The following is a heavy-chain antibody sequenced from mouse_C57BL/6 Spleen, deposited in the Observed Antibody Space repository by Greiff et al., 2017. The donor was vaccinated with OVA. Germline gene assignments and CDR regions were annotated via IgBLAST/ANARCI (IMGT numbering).Heavy chain of an antibody. D-gene: IGHD1-1*01. Sequence: QVQLQQPGTELVKPGASVKLSCKASGYTFTSYWMHWVKQRPGQGLEWIGNINPSNGGTNYNEKFKSKATLTVDKSSSTAYMQLSSLTSEDSAVYYCARSGYYGSRREYYFDYWGQGTTLTVSS. CDR2: INPSNGGT. CDR1: GYTFTSYW. V-gene: IGHV1-53*01. J-gene: IGHJ2*01. CDR3: ARSGYYGSRREYYFDY.